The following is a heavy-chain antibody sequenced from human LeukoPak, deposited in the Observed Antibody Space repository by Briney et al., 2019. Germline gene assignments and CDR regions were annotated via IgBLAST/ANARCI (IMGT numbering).Heavy chain of an antibody. J-gene: IGHJ5*02. CDR2: IYYSGST. D-gene: IGHD1-1*01. Sequence: SETLSLTCTVSGGSISSSSYYWGWIRQPPGKGLEWIGSIYYSGSTYYNPSLKSRVTISVDTSKNQFSLKLSSVTAADTAVYYCARVERRENWFDPWGQGTLVTVSS. CDR3: ARVERRENWFDP. CDR1: GGSISSSSYY. V-gene: IGHV4-39*07.